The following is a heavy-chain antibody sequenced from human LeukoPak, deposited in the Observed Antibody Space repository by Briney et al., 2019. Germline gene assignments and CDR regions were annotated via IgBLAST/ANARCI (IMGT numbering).Heavy chain of an antibody. CDR2: INPSGGST. J-gene: IGHJ4*02. CDR3: ARGWKPYYDFWSDPPSGY. Sequence: ASVKVSCKASGYTFTSYYMHWVRQAPGQGLEWMGIINPSGGSTSYAQKFQGRVTMTRDTSISTAYMELSRLRSDDTAVYYCARGWKPYYDFWSDPPSGYWGQGTLVTVSS. CDR1: GYTFTSYY. D-gene: IGHD3-3*01. V-gene: IGHV1-46*01.